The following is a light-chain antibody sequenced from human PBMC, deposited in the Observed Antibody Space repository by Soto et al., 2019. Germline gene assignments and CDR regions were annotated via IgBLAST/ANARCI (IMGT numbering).Light chain of an antibody. CDR1: NNL. Sequence: QSVLTPPASVSGSPGKSITISCTGTNNLVSWYQQHPGTAPKVVVYEGTKRPSGLSNRFSGSNSGGTASLTISGLQAKDEASYFCCAYVGARSYVFGPGTKVTVL. CDR2: EGT. V-gene: IGLV2-23*01. J-gene: IGLJ1*01. CDR3: CAYVGARSYV.